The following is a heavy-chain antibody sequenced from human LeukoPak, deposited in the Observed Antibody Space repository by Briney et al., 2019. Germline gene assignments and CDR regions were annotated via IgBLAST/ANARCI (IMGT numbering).Heavy chain of an antibody. CDR1: GFTFSSYS. V-gene: IGHV3-21*01. CDR3: ARAQMGWFDP. J-gene: IGHJ5*02. Sequence: GGSLRLSCAASGFTFSSYSMNWVRQAPGKGPEWVSSISSSSSYIYYADSVKGRFTISRDNAKNSLYLQMNSLRAEDTAVYYCARAQMGWFDPWGQGTLVTVSS. CDR2: ISSSSSYI. D-gene: IGHD5-24*01.